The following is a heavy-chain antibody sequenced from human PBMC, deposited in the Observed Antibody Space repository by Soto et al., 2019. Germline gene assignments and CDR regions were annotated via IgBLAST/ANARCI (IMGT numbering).Heavy chain of an antibody. D-gene: IGHD3-16*01. J-gene: IGHJ2*01. CDR3: ARGYYDYVWGSYFGYGRYFAL. V-gene: IGHV4-34*01. CDR1: GGSFSGYY. Sequence: SETLSLTCAVYGGSFSGYYRSWIRQPPGKGLEWMGEINHSGDTNYNPSLKSRVTISLDTSKNQFSLKLTSVTAADTAVYYCARGYYDYVWGSYFGYGRYFALWGPGTLVTVSS. CDR2: INHSGDT.